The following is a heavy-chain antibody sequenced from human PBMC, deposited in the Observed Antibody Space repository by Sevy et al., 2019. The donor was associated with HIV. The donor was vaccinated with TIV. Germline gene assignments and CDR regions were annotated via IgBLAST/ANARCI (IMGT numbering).Heavy chain of an antibody. CDR3: AEDVLIAIVGVVHNWFDA. Sequence: GGSLRLSCAASGFTFRSYGMHWVRQAPGKGLEWVSSIRGDGSSTYYADSVKGRFTISRDNSNNTLYLQMNSLRAEDTAVYYSAEDVLIAIVGVVHNWFDAWGQGTLVTVSS. CDR2: IRGDGSST. J-gene: IGHJ5*02. CDR1: GFTFRSYG. D-gene: IGHD3-3*01. V-gene: IGHV3-30*02.